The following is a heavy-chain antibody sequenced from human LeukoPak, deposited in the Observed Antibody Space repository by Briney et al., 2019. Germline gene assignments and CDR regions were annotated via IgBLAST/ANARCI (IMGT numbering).Heavy chain of an antibody. Sequence: PGGSLRLSCAGSAFTLSGYAMSWVRQAPGKGLEWVSGISGSGSSTYYADSVKGRFTISRDNSKSTVYLQMNSLRAEDTAVYYCARDQAYYYASGTYYRLDYWGQGTLVTVSS. CDR1: AFTLSGYA. D-gene: IGHD3-10*01. J-gene: IGHJ4*02. CDR2: ISGSGSST. CDR3: ARDQAYYYASGTYYRLDY. V-gene: IGHV3-23*01.